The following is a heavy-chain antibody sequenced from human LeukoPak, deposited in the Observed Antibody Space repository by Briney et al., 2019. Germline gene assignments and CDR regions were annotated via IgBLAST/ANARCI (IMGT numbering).Heavy chain of an antibody. Sequence: GGSLRLSCAASGFTFSSYGMHWVRQAPGKGLEWVAVIWYDGSNKYYADSVKGRFTISRDNARNSLYLQMNSLKAEDTAVYYCARERDEGFDYWGQGTLVTVSS. CDR3: ARERDEGFDY. J-gene: IGHJ4*02. D-gene: IGHD5-24*01. V-gene: IGHV3-33*01. CDR1: GFTFSSYG. CDR2: IWYDGSNK.